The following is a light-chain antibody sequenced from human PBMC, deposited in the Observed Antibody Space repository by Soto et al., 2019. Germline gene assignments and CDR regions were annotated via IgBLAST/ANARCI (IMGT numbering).Light chain of an antibody. J-gene: IGLJ2*01. V-gene: IGLV2-23*01. CDR3: CSYAGSSTVV. CDR2: EDT. Sequence: QSALTQPASVSGSPGQSITISCTGTFSDVGSYNLVSWYQQHPGKAPKLMIYEDTKRPSGVSNRCSGSKSGYTASLTISGLQAEDEADYYCCSYAGSSTVVFGGGTKLTVL. CDR1: FSDVGSYNL.